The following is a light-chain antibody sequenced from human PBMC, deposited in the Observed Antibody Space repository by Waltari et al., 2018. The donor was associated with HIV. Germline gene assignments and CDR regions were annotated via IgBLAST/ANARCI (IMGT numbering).Light chain of an antibody. V-gene: IGKV1-39*01. J-gene: IGKJ5*01. CDR1: QTIGRS. CDR2: NLS. Sequence: DIQMTQSPSTLSASVGDRVTITCRASQTIGRSLNWYQQKPGKAPQLLIYNLSTLQTGVPSRFSGDASGTDFTLTISSLHLEDFATYFCQQSYSDPITFGQGTRLEIK. CDR3: QQSYSDPIT.